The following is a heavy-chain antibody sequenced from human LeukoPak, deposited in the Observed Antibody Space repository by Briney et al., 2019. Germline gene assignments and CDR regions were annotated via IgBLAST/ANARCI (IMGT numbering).Heavy chain of an antibody. V-gene: IGHV1-3*01. CDR2: FNAVNGNI. J-gene: IGHJ4*02. D-gene: IGHD5-18*01. CDR1: GYMFSRYV. Sequence: GASVKVSCKAFGYMFSRYVMHGLRQAPGLPREGMGWFNAVNGNIKYSQKFQRRVTITRDTSARTAYMELSSRISEDTAVYYCARDLGRGYSYALDPGPFDYWGQGTLVTVSS. CDR3: ARDLGRGYSYALDPGPFDY.